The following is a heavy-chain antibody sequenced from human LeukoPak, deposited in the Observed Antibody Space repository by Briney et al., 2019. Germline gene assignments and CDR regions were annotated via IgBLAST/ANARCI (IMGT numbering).Heavy chain of an antibody. Sequence: GGSLRLSCAASGFTFSSYWMHWVRHAPGKGLVWVSRINSDGSSTSYADSVKGRFTISRDNAKNTLYLQMNSLRAEDTAVYYCARGTYYYDSSGLSPYFDYWGQGTLVTVSS. D-gene: IGHD3-22*01. J-gene: IGHJ4*02. CDR3: ARGTYYYDSSGLSPYFDY. V-gene: IGHV3-74*01. CDR2: INSDGSST. CDR1: GFTFSSYW.